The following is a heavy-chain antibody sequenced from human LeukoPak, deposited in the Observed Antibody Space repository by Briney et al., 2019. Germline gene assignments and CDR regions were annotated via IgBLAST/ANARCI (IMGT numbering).Heavy chain of an antibody. J-gene: IGHJ3*02. CDR1: GGSISSYY. CDR3: ARDLMVDPAFDI. V-gene: IGHV4-59*01. D-gene: IGHD2-8*02. CDR2: IYYSGST. Sequence: SETLSLTCTVSGGSISSYYWSWLRQPPGKGLEWIGYIYYSGSTNYNPSLKSRVTISVDTSKNQFSLKLSSVTAADTAVYYCARDLMVDPAFDIWGQGTRVTVAS.